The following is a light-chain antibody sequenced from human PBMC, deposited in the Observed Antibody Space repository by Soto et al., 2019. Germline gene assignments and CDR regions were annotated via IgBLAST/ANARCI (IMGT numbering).Light chain of an antibody. CDR1: SSDIGSNT. CDR3: AAWDDRLKGVV. Sequence: QSVLTQPPSASGTPGQRVTISCSGGSSDIGSNTVNWYQQLPGTAPKLLIYNNNQRPSGVPDRFSGSKSGTSASLAISGLQSEDEADYYCAAWDDRLKGVVFGGGTKPPS. CDR2: NNN. J-gene: IGLJ2*01. V-gene: IGLV1-44*01.